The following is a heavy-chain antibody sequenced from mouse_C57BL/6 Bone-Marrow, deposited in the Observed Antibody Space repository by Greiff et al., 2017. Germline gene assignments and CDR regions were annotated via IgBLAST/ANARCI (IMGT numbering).Heavy chain of an antibody. V-gene: IGHV1-4*01. CDR3: ARWDYGSSYNYAMDY. CDR1: GYTFTSYT. J-gene: IGHJ4*01. Sequence: VKLQQSGAELARPGASVKMSCKASGYTFTSYTMHWVKQRPGQGLEWIGYINPSSGYTKYNQKFKDKATLTADKSSSTAYMQLSSLTSEDSAVYYGARWDYGSSYNYAMDYWGQGTSVTVSS. D-gene: IGHD1-1*01. CDR2: INPSSGYT.